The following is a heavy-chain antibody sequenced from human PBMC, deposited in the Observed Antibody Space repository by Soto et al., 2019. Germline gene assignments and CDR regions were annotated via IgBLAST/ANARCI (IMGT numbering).Heavy chain of an antibody. CDR2: IYWDDDK. D-gene: IGHD3-10*01. J-gene: IGHJ4*02. CDR3: LHRAVPPRGAYYFDY. V-gene: IGHV2-5*02. Sequence: QITLKESGPTLVKPTQTLTLTCTFSGFSLTASGVGVGWIRQPPGTALEWLALIYWDDDKRYSPSLKSRLTITRDASKNQVVLTMTNMDPVDTATYYCLHRAVPPRGAYYFDYWGQGSLVTVSS. CDR1: GFSLTASGVG.